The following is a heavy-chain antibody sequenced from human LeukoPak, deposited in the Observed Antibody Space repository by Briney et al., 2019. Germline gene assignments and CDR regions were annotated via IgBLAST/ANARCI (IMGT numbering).Heavy chain of an antibody. CDR2: TYYRSKWYN. D-gene: IGHD6-13*01. CDR1: GDTVSNNSAA. Sequence: SQTLSLTCAISGDTVSNNSAAWNWIRPSPSRGLEWLGRTYYRSKWYNDYAVSVKSRITINPDTSKNQFSLQLNSATPEDTAVYYCARGRSWGESGFDYWGQGTLVTVSS. J-gene: IGHJ4*02. CDR3: ARGRSWGESGFDY. V-gene: IGHV6-1*01.